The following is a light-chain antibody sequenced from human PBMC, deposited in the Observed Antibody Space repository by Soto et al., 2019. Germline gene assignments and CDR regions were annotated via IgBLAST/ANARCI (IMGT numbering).Light chain of an antibody. CDR3: QHSHSTPQT. CDR2: GAS. CDR1: QSVSNY. J-gene: IGKJ1*01. Sequence: DIQMTQSPSSLSASVGDRVTITCRASQSVSNYLNWYQQKPGKAPKLLIYGASSLQSGVPSRFSGSGSGTDFTLTISSLQPEDFATYYCQHSHSTPQTFGQGTKVEIK. V-gene: IGKV1-39*01.